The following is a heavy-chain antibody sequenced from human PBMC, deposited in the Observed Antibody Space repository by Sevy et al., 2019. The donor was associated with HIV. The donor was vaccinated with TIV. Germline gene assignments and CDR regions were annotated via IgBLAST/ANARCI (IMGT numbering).Heavy chain of an antibody. CDR2: ISGSVGST. CDR1: GFTFSNYA. V-gene: IGHV3-23*01. D-gene: IGHD5-18*01. Sequence: GGSLRLSCEASGFTFSNYAMNWVRHAPGKGLEWVSIISGSVGSTYYADSVKGRFTISRDNSKNTLYLQMNSLRGEDTAVYYCANGTTTYNYGTVDYWGQGTLVTVSS. CDR3: ANGTTTYNYGTVDY. J-gene: IGHJ4*02.